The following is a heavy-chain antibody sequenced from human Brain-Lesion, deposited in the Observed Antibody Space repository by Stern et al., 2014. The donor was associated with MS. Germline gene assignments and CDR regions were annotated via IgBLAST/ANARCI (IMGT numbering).Heavy chain of an antibody. CDR1: GGSISSSTYY. D-gene: IGHD1-26*01. Sequence: VQLVESGPGLVKPSETLSLTCTVSGGSISSSTYYWAWIRQPPGKGLEWIGNIYYSGLTYYNPSLKSRVTISVDMSKNQFSLKLSSLTAADTAIYYCARHDSVPRPSQLYSARDRGPGYFDYWGQGTLVTVSS. J-gene: IGHJ4*02. V-gene: IGHV4-39*01. CDR2: IYYSGLT. CDR3: ARHDSVPRPSQLYSARDRGPGYFDY.